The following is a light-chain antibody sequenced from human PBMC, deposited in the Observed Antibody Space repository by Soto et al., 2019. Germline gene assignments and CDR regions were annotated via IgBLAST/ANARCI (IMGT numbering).Light chain of an antibody. CDR3: SSYSSSGTLFV. CDR1: SGDIGGYDY. Sequence: QSALTQPPSASGSPGQSVTISCTGTSGDIGGYDYVSWYQQHPGKAPKLMIYEVTKRPLGVPDRFSGSKSGNTASLTVSGLQAEDEADYHCSSYSSSGTLFVFGTGTKLTVL. V-gene: IGLV2-8*01. CDR2: EVT. J-gene: IGLJ1*01.